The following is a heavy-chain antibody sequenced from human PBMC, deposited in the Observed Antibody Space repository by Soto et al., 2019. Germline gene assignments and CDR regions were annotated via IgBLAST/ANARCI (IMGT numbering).Heavy chain of an antibody. CDR2: ISSSGTI. Sequence: EVHLVESGGGLIQPGGSLRLSCEASGFIFSSHDMDWVRQAPGKGLEWVAYISSSGTIQYADSVKGRFTISRDDAKNLMHLQMNSLRDEDTAVYYCARDRTYTSDYFLFFDHWGQGTLVTVSS. V-gene: IGHV3-48*02. D-gene: IGHD4-17*01. J-gene: IGHJ4*02. CDR1: GFIFSSHD. CDR3: ARDRTYTSDYFLFFDH.